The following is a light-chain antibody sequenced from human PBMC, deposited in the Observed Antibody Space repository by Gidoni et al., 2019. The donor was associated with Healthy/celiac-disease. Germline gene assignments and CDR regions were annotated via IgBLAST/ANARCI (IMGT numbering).Light chain of an antibody. V-gene: IGKV1-8*01. CDR2: AAS. Sequence: AIRMTQSPSSFSASTGDRVTITCRASQGISSYLAWYQQQPGKAPKLLIYAASTLQSGVPSRFSGSGSVTDFTLTLSCLQSEDFATSYCQQYYSYPSITFXXXTRLEIK. CDR1: QGISSY. CDR3: QQYYSYPSIT. J-gene: IGKJ5*01.